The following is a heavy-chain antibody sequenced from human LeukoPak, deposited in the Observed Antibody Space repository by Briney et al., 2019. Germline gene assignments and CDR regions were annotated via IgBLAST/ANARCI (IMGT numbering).Heavy chain of an antibody. CDR3: ARLRWLRSRYFDY. V-gene: IGHV4-59*01. J-gene: IGHJ4*02. CDR2: IYYSGST. D-gene: IGHD5-12*01. CDR1: GGSISSYY. Sequence: SETLSLTCTVSGGSISSYYWSWIRQPPGKGLEWIGYIYYSGSTNYNPSLKSRVTISVDTSKNQFSLKLSSVTAADMAVYYCARLRWLRSRYFDYWGQGTLVTVSS.